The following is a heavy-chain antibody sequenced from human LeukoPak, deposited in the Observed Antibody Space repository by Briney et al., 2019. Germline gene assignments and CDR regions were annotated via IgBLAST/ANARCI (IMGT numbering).Heavy chain of an antibody. CDR3: AKKVITYYYGMDV. J-gene: IGHJ6*02. D-gene: IGHD2-21*01. CDR1: GFIFSNYA. Sequence: GGSLRLSCAVSGFIFSNYAMSWVRQAPGKGLEWVSGISGSGGATYYADSVKGRFTISRDNSKNTLYLQMSGLRAEDTAVYYCAKKVITYYYGMDVWGQGTTVTVSS. V-gene: IGHV3-23*01. CDR2: ISGSGGAT.